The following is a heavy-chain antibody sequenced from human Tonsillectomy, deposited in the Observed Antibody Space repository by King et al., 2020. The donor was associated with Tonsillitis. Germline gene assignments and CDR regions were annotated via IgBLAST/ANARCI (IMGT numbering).Heavy chain of an antibody. Sequence: QLVQSGAEVKKPGSSVKVSCKASGGTFSSYAISWVRQAPGQGLEWMRRIIPILAIPNYAQKFQGRVTITADKSTSTAYMELSSLRSEDTAVYYCARGAFYDGSGYSDYFDYWGQGTLVTVSS. CDR2: IIPILAIP. CDR3: ARGAFYDGSGYSDYFDY. D-gene: IGHD3-22*01. J-gene: IGHJ4*02. V-gene: IGHV1-69*09. CDR1: GGTFSSYA.